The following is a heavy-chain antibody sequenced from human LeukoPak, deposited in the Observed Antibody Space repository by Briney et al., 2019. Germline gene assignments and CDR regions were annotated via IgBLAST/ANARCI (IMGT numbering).Heavy chain of an antibody. J-gene: IGHJ4*02. Sequence: PGGSLTLSCAASGFTFSSYSMNWVRQAPGKGLEWVSSISSSSSYIYYADSVKGRFTISRDNAKNSLYLQMNSLRAEDTAVYYCASRQYSSSSFDYWGQGTLVTVSS. CDR1: GFTFSSYS. V-gene: IGHV3-21*01. CDR2: ISSSSSYI. CDR3: ASRQYSSSSFDY. D-gene: IGHD6-6*01.